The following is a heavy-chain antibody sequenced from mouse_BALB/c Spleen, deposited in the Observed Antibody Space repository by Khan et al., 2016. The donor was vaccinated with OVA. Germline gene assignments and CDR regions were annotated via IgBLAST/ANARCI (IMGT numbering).Heavy chain of an antibody. D-gene: IGHD1-1*01. V-gene: IGHV1-77*01. CDR2: IYPGSGRT. CDR3: ARSYDGAWFAY. Sequence: VQLQESGPELMKPGASVKMSCKASGYIFIDYVISWVKQRTGQGLEWIGEIYPGSGRTYYNERFKGKATLTADKSSNTAYMQLSSLTSEDSAVDFCARSYDGAWFAYWGQGTPVTVSA. J-gene: IGHJ3*01. CDR1: GYIFIDYV.